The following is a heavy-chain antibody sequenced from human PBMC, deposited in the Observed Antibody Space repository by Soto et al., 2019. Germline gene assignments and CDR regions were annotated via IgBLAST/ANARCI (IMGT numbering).Heavy chain of an antibody. CDR1: GDSITNFY. D-gene: IGHD5-18*01. V-gene: IGHV4-59*01. J-gene: IGHJ4*02. CDR3: ARVEVWTYSYGFFDY. CDR2: THHAGDP. Sequence: QVQVQESGPGLVKPSETLSLTCTVSGDSITNFYGSWIRQTPGKGLEWIGYTHHAGDPTYNPSLKSRVTITVDKSRNQLSLILRSVTTADTAVYYCARVEVWTYSYGFFDYWGQGALVTVSS.